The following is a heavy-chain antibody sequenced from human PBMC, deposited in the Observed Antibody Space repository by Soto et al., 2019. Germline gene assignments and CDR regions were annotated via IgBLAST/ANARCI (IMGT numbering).Heavy chain of an antibody. D-gene: IGHD3-22*01. Sequence: PGGSLRLSCAASGVGFSTYGMNWVRQAPGKGLEWVSSISGSGGSTYYADSVKGRFTISRDTSKNTLYLQMNSLRAEDTAIYYCAKADLDSSGCYYDYFDCWDQGTLGTVSS. CDR1: GVGFSTYG. J-gene: IGHJ4*02. CDR3: AKADLDSSGCYYDYFDC. CDR2: ISGSGGST. V-gene: IGHV3-23*01.